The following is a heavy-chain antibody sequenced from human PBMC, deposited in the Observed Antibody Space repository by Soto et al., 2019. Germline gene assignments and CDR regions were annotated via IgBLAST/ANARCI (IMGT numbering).Heavy chain of an antibody. CDR3: AKRGG. J-gene: IGHJ4*02. CDR2: ISSGGGNT. V-gene: IGHV3-23*01. CDR1: GFTFSNYA. Sequence: EVQLLESGGGLVQPAGSLRLSCAASGFTFSNYAMSWVRQAPGKGLEWVSAISSGGGNTYYEDAVKGRFTMARDNSKSTRNLQMNSLTAEDTALYYCAKRGGWGQGTLVTVSS. D-gene: IGHD3-16*01.